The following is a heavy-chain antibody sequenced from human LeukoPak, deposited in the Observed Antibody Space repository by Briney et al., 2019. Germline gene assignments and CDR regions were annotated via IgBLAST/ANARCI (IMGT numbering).Heavy chain of an antibody. V-gene: IGHV4-34*01. CDR1: GGSFSGYY. Sequence: KPSETLSLTCAVYGGSFSGYYWSWIRQPPGKGLEWIGEINHSGSTNYNPSLKSRVTISVDTSKNQFSLKLSSVTAADTAVYYCARRPVLYCSGGSCYPQSPWYYFDYWGQGTLVTVSS. CDR3: ARRPVLYCSGGSCYPQSPWYYFDY. CDR2: INHSGST. D-gene: IGHD2-15*01. J-gene: IGHJ4*02.